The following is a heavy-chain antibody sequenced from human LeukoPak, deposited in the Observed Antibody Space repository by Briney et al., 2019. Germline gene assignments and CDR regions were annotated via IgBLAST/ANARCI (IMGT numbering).Heavy chain of an antibody. V-gene: IGHV4-34*01. CDR3: ARGLCSGGSCYHAAGYYGMDV. CDR2: INHNGST. J-gene: IGHJ6*02. Sequence: ASETLSLTCAVYGGSFSGYYWSWIRQPPGKGLEWIGEINHNGSTNYNPSLKSRVTISVDTSKNQFSLKLSSVTAADTAVYYCARGLCSGGSCYHAAGYYGMDVWGQGTTVTVSS. CDR1: GGSFSGYY. D-gene: IGHD2-15*01.